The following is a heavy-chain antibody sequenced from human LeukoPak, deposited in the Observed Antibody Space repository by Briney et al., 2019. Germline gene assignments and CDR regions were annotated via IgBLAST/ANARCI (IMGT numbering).Heavy chain of an antibody. Sequence: GGSLRLSCAASGFTFSDYYMSWIRQAPGKGLEWLSYISSSGHTIYYADSVKGRFTISRDNANNSLYLQMNSLRAEDTAVYYCARYCSSTSCYTPSDVYDIWGQGTMVTVSS. J-gene: IGHJ3*02. CDR1: GFTFSDYY. V-gene: IGHV3-11*04. CDR2: ISSSGHTI. CDR3: ARYCSSTSCYTPSDVYDI. D-gene: IGHD2-2*02.